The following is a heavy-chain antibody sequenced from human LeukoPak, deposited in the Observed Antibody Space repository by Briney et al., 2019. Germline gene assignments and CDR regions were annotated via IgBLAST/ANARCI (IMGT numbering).Heavy chain of an antibody. D-gene: IGHD1-26*01. CDR3: ARDSRRELLHAFDI. J-gene: IGHJ3*02. CDR2: IYYSGST. Sequence: SETLSLTCTVSGGSISSSSYYWGWIRQPPGKGLGWIGSIYYSGSTYYNPSLKSRVTISVDTSKNQFSLKLNSVTAADTAVYYCARDSRRELLHAFDIWGQGTMVTVSS. CDR1: GGSISSSSYY. V-gene: IGHV4-39*07.